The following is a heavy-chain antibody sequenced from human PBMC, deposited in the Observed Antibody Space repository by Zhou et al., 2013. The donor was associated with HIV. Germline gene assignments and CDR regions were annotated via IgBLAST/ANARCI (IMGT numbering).Heavy chain of an antibody. D-gene: IGHD3-22*01. CDR1: GYTFTGYY. CDR2: INPNSGGT. CDR3: ARSVPRYYYDSSGVYYFDY. J-gene: IGHJ4*02. Sequence: QVQLVQSGAEVKKPGASVKVSCKASGYTFTGYYMHWVRQAPGQGLELMGWINPNSGGTNYAQKLQGRVTMTTDTSTSTAYMELRSLRSDDTAVYYCARSVPRYYYDSSGVYYFDYWGQGTLVTVSS. V-gene: IGHV1-2*02.